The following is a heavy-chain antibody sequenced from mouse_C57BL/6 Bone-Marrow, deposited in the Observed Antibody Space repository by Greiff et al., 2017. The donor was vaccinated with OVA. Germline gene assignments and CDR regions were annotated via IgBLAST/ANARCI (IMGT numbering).Heavy chain of an antibody. J-gene: IGHJ3*01. Sequence: EVKLVESGGGLVKPGGSLKLSCAASGFTFSSYTMSWVRQTPEKRLEWVATISGGGGNTYYPDSVKGRFTISRDNAKNTLYLQRSSLRSEDTALYYCARQGYYGSRAYWGQGTLVTVSA. CDR2: ISGGGGNT. V-gene: IGHV5-9*01. CDR1: GFTFSSYT. D-gene: IGHD1-1*01. CDR3: ARQGYYGSRAY.